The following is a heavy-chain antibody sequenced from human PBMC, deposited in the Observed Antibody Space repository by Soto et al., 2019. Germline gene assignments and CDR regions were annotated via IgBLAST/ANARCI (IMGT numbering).Heavy chain of an antibody. J-gene: IGHJ4*02. CDR1: GYTFTSYG. D-gene: IGHD3-22*01. CDR3: ARDRFYYDSSGYYPNFDY. Sequence: ASVKVSCKASGYTFTSYGISWVRQAPGQGLEWMGWISAYNGNTNYAQKLQGRVTMTTDTSTSTAYMELRSLRSDDTAVYYCARDRFYYDSSGYYPNFDYWGQGTLVTVSS. V-gene: IGHV1-18*01. CDR2: ISAYNGNT.